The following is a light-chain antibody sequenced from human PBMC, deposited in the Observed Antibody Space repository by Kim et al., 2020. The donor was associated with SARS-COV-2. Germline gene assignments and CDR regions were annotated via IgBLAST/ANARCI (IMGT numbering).Light chain of an antibody. CDR3: QQRFRVPRT. J-gene: IGKJ1*01. V-gene: IGKV1-39*01. Sequence: AAVGDRVTSTCRASQSISSSVNWYQQTPGKPPKLLMYAAATLQTGVPSRFSGSGYGTDFTLTISGLQPEDVATYYCQQRFRVPRTFGQGTKVDIK. CDR2: AAA. CDR1: QSISSS.